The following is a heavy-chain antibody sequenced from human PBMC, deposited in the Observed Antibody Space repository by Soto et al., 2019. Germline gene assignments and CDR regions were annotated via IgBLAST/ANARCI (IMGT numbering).Heavy chain of an antibody. CDR1: GYSFTSYW. Sequence: PGESLKISCKGSGYSFTSYWISWVRQMPGKGLEWMGRIDPSDSYTNYSPSFQGHVTISADKSISTAYLQWSSLKASDTAMYYCARQEVTMALDQYYYYGMDAWGQGTTVTVSS. V-gene: IGHV5-10-1*01. J-gene: IGHJ6*02. D-gene: IGHD3-10*01. CDR2: IDPSDSYT. CDR3: ARQEVTMALDQYYYYGMDA.